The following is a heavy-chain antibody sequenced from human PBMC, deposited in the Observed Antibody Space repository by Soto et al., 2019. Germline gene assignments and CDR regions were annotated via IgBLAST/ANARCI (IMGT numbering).Heavy chain of an antibody. CDR2: IYPGDSDT. J-gene: IGHJ1*01. V-gene: IGHV5-51*01. CDR3: AILDSRAIVVVP. D-gene: IGHD3-22*01. CDR1: GYSFTSYW. Sequence: VDSLKISCKGSGYSFTSYWIGWVRQMPGKGLEWMGIIYPGDSDTRYSQSFQGQVTISADKSISTAYLQWSSLKASDTAMYYCAILDSRAIVVVPWGQGTLVNVS.